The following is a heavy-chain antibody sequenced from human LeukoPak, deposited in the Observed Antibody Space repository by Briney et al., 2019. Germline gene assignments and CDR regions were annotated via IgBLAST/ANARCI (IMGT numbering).Heavy chain of an antibody. CDR1: GGSISSGDYY. CDR3: ARHPGIAVTGTGFQY. Sequence: PSETLSLTCTVSGGSISSGDYYWSWVRQPPGKGLGWVGYIYFTGSTYYNPSLKSRLTISVDTSKNQFSLRLSSMTAADTAVYYCARHPGIAVTGTGFQYWGQGTLVTVSS. J-gene: IGHJ4*02. V-gene: IGHV4-30-4*01. D-gene: IGHD6-19*01. CDR2: IYFTGST.